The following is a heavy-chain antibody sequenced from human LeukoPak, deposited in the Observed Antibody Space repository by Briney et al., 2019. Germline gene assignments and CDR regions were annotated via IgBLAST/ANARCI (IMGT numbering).Heavy chain of an antibody. CDR2: IFTSGIA. D-gene: IGHD3-10*01. CDR1: GGSIGIYY. Sequence: SETLSLTCTVSGGSIGIYYWNWIRQPAGKGLEWIGRIFTSGIANYNPSLKSRVTMSVDTSKNQFSLNLSSVTAADTAVYYCAREISGTYYNPLCYMDVWGKGTTVTVSS. V-gene: IGHV4-4*07. J-gene: IGHJ6*03. CDR3: AREISGTYYNPLCYMDV.